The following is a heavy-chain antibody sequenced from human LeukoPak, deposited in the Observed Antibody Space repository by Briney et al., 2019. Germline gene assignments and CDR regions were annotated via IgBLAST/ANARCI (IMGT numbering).Heavy chain of an antibody. V-gene: IGHV1-18*01. CDR3: ARGFAYYVDTAMVDDAFDI. CDR1: GYTFTSYG. D-gene: IGHD5-18*01. CDR2: ISAYNGNT. J-gene: IGHJ3*02. Sequence: ASVKVSCKASGYTFTSYGISWVRQAPGQGLEWMGRISAYNGNTNYAQKLQGRVTMTTDTSTSTAYMELRSLRSDDTAVYYCARGFAYYVDTAMVDDAFDIWGQGTMVTVSS.